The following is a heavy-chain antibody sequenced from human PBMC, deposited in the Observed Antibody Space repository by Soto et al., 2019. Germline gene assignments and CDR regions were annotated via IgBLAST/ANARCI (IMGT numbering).Heavy chain of an antibody. D-gene: IGHD2-21*01. CDR1: GFTFSSYS. Sequence: EVQLVESGGGLVKPGGSLRLSCAASGFTFSSYSMNWVRQAPGKGLEWVSSISSSSSYIYYADSVKGRFTISRDNAKNSLYLQMNSLRAEDTAVYYCARVMWSPNWFDPWGQGTLVTVSS. V-gene: IGHV3-21*01. CDR2: ISSSSSYI. J-gene: IGHJ5*02. CDR3: ARVMWSPNWFDP.